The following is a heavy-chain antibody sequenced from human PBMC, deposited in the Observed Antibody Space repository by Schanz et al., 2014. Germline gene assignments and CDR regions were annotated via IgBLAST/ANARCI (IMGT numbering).Heavy chain of an antibody. V-gene: IGHV3-30*03. CDR2: ISDDGSRR. J-gene: IGHJ4*02. CDR3: ARDLAGGGNDV. CDR1: GFTFSSYW. Sequence: VQLVESGGGLVQPGGSLRLSCAASGFTFSSYWMSWVRQAPGKGLEWVAVISDDGSRRHYADFVTGRFTISRDNSKDTVYLQMNSLRAEDTAVYYCARDLAGGGNDVWGQGTLVTVSS. D-gene: IGHD2-15*01.